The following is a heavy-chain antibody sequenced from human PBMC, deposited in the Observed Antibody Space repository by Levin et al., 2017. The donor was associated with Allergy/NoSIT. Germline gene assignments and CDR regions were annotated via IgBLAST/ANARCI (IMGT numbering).Heavy chain of an antibody. V-gene: IGHV3-30*04. D-gene: IGHD3-3*01. CDR2: ISYDGSNK. CDR1: GFTFSSYA. CDR3: ARDHPYYDFWSGYNREHYFDY. J-gene: IGHJ4*02. Sequence: GGSLRLSCAASGFTFSSYAMHWVRQAPGKGLEWVAVISYDGSNKYYADSVKGRFTISRDNSKNTLYLQMNSLRAEDTAVYYCARDHPYYDFWSGYNREHYFDYWGQGTLVTVSS.